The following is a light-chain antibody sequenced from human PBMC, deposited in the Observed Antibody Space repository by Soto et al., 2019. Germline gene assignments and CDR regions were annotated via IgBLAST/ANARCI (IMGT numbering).Light chain of an antibody. J-gene: IGKJ1*01. CDR3: QQYGSSGT. CDR1: QSVSNNY. CDR2: GAS. V-gene: IGKV3-20*01. Sequence: ESGVTQWTGTLSLAAGERATLSCRASQSVSNNYLAWYQQKPGQAPRLLIYGASNRATGIPDRFSGSGSGTDFTLTTSTLEPQDLAVYYCQQYGSSGTFGQGTKVDIK.